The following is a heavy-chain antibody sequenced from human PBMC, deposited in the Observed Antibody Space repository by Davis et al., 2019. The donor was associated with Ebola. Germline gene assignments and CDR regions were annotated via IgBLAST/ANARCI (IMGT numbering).Heavy chain of an antibody. Sequence: SQTLSLTCALSGDSVSRNSAAWNWIRQSPSRGLEWLGRTYYRSKWYNDYAVSVKSRITINPDTSKNQFSLQLNSVTPEDTAVYYCARHIVAGWTNWFDPWGQGTLVTVSS. J-gene: IGHJ5*02. CDR3: ARHIVAGWTNWFDP. V-gene: IGHV6-1*01. CDR1: GDSVSRNSAA. D-gene: IGHD2-21*01. CDR2: TYYRSKWYN.